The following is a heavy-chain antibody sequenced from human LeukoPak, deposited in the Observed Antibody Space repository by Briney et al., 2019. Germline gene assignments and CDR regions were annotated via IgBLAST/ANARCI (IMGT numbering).Heavy chain of an antibody. CDR1: GFTFSSYS. J-gene: IGHJ6*03. D-gene: IGHD2-2*01. CDR3: ARDYCSSTSCYYYYYMDV. V-gene: IGHV3-48*01. Sequence: GGSLRLSCAASGFTFSSYSMNWVRQAPGKGLDWVSYISTSSSTIYYADSVKGRFTISRDNAKNSLYLQMNSLRAEDTAVYYCARDYCSSTSCYYYYYMDVWGKGTTVTVSS. CDR2: ISTSSSTI.